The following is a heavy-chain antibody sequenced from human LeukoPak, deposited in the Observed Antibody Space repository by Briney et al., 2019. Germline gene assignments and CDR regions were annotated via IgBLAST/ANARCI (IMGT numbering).Heavy chain of an antibody. CDR3: ARSSNYDYVWGSSGGFDY. J-gene: IGHJ4*02. CDR2: INHSGST. Sequence: SETLFLTCAVYGGSFSGYYWSWIRQPPGKGLEWIGEINHSGSTNYNPSLKSRVTISVDTSKNQFSLKLSSVTAADTAVYYCARSSNYDYVWGSSGGFDYWGQGTLVTVSS. CDR1: GGSFSGYY. V-gene: IGHV4-34*01. D-gene: IGHD3-16*01.